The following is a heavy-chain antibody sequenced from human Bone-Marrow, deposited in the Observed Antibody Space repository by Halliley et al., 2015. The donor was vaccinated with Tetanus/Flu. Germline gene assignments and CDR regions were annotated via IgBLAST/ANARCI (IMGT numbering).Heavy chain of an antibody. V-gene: IGHV3-48*03. CDR2: ISSGGLSI. CDR1: SFTFSSFE. J-gene: IGHJ6*02. Sequence: SLRLSCEASSFTFSSFEMNWVRQAPGMGLEWVSYISSGGLSIYYADSVKGRFTTSRDNAKKSLYLQMDSLRVEDTAVYYCARDRQQSSSSTSGMDVWGQGTTVTVSS. D-gene: IGHD6-6*01. CDR3: ARDRQQSSSSTSGMDV.